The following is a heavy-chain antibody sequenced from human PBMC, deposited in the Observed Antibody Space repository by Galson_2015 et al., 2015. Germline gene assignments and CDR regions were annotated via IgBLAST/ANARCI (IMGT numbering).Heavy chain of an antibody. V-gene: IGHV5-51*01. CDR2: IYPGDSDT. J-gene: IGHJ5*02. CDR1: GYDFSKYW. CDR3: ARLMVQGGSCDGCYWFDP. Sequence: QSGAEVKKPGESLKISCKGSGYDFSKYWIGWVRQLPGKGLEWMGIIYPGDSDTRYSPSFQGQFTMSADKSISTAYLQWRSLKASDTAMYYCARLMVQGGSCDGCYWFDPWGQGTLVTVSS. D-gene: IGHD3-10*01.